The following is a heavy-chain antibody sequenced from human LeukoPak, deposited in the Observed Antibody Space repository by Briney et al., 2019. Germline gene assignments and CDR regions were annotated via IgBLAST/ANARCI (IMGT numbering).Heavy chain of an antibody. Sequence: ASVKVSCKASGYSFTSYGISWVRQAPGQGLEWMGWISAYNVNTNYAQKLQGRVTMTTDTSTSTAYMEPRSLRSDDTAVYYCARDLGRDSSGYVLDYWGQGTLVTVSS. CDR3: ARDLGRDSSGYVLDY. D-gene: IGHD3-22*01. V-gene: IGHV1-18*01. CDR1: GYSFTSYG. J-gene: IGHJ4*02. CDR2: ISAYNVNT.